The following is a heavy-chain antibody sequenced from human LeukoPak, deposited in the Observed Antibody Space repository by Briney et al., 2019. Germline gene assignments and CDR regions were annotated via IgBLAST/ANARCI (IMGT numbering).Heavy chain of an antibody. J-gene: IGHJ4*02. D-gene: IGHD6-19*01. CDR2: IYYSGST. CDR1: GGSISSYY. V-gene: IGHV4-59*08. Sequence: PSETLSLTCTVSGGSISSYYWSWLRQPPGKGLEWIGYIYYSGSTNYNPSLKSRVTISVDTSKNQFSLKLSSVTAADTAVYYCANPRGLYSSGWFDYWGQGTLVTVSS. CDR3: ANPRGLYSSGWFDY.